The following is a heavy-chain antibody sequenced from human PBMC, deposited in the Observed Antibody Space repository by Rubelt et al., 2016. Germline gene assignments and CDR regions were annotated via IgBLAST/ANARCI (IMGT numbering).Heavy chain of an antibody. V-gene: IGHV1-8*01. D-gene: IGHD6-13*01. CDR3: ARDFAPSIAAAGIVRYFQH. Sequence: GQGLEWMGWMNPNSGNTGYAQKFQGRVTMTRNTSISTAYMELSSLRSEDTAVYYCARDFAPSIAAAGIVRYFQHRGQGTLVTVSS. J-gene: IGHJ1*01. CDR2: MNPNSGNT.